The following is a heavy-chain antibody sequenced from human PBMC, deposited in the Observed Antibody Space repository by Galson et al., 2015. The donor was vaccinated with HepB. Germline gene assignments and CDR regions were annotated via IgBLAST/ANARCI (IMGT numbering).Heavy chain of an antibody. D-gene: IGHD5-12*01. V-gene: IGHV3-11*01. CDR1: GFTFSDYH. J-gene: IGHJ5*02. CDR3: ARDNIGSGYDWWSRWFDP. CDR2: ISSSGSTI. Sequence: SLRLSCAASGFTFSDYHMSWIRQAPGKGLEWVSYISSSGSTIYYADSVKGRFTISRDNAKNSLYLQMNSLRAEDTAVYYCARDNIGSGYDWWSRWFDPWGQGTLVTVSS.